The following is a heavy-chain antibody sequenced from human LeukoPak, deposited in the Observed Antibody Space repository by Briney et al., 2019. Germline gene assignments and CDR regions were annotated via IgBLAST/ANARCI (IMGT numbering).Heavy chain of an antibody. CDR2: INHSGST. CDR1: GGSFSGYY. V-gene: IGHV4-34*01. D-gene: IGHD6-6*01. J-gene: IGHJ4*02. Sequence: PSETLSLTCAVYGGSFSGYYWSWIRQPPGKGLEWIGEINHSGSTNYNPSLKSRATISVDTSKNQFSLKLSSVIAADTAVYYCASESSSSSADFDYWGQGTLVTVSS. CDR3: ASESSSSSADFDY.